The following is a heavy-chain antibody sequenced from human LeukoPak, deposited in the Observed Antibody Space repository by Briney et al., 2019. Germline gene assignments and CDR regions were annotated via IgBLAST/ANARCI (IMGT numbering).Heavy chain of an antibody. CDR1: GFTFSSYA. CDR3: VREDTPATANY. J-gene: IGHJ4*02. D-gene: IGHD2-21*02. CDR2: ISGGGDIT. Sequence: GGSLRLSCAASGFTFSSYAMTWVRQTPGKGLEWVSAISGGGDITYYADSVRGRFTISRDNSKDTLFLQMHSLRPGDTAVYYCVREDTPATANYWGQGTLVTISS. V-gene: IGHV3-23*01.